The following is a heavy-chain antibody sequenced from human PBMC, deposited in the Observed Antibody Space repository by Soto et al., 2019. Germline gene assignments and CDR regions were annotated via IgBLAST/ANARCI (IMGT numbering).Heavy chain of an antibody. D-gene: IGHD2-15*01. CDR2: ISSSSSYI. J-gene: IGHJ3*02. CDR3: ARDGAGPYCSGGSCSRGGDDAFDI. CDR1: GFTFSSYS. Sequence: VQLVESGGGLVKPGGSLRLSCAASGFTFSSYSMNWVRQAPGKGLEWVSSISSSSSYIYYADSVKGRFTISRDNAKNSLYLQMNSLRAEDTAVYYCARDGAGPYCSGGSCSRGGDDAFDIWGQGTMVTVSS. V-gene: IGHV3-21*01.